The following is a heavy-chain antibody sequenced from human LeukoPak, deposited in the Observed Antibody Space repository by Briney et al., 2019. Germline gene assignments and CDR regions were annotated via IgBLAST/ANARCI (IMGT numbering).Heavy chain of an antibody. Sequence: ASVKVSCKASGYTFTSYGTSWVRQAPGQGLEWMGWISAYNGNTNYAQKLQGRVTMTTDTSTSTAYMELRSLRSDDTAVYYCARDCSSTSCYTGGGYYYYGMDVWGQGTTVTVSS. D-gene: IGHD2-2*02. CDR2: ISAYNGNT. CDR3: ARDCSSTSCYTGGGYYYYGMDV. J-gene: IGHJ6*02. V-gene: IGHV1-18*01. CDR1: GYTFTSYG.